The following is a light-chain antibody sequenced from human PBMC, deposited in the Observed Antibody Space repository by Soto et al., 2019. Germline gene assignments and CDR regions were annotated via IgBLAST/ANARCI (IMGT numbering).Light chain of an antibody. CDR3: QQYHIYSGT. CDR2: RAS. Sequence: DIQLTQSPSTLSASVGERVTLTCRASQSISSWLAWYQQKPGKAPKLLIYRASTLASGVPSRFSGSGSRTEFTLTINSLQPDDFATYYCQQYHIYSGTFGQGTKVDI. V-gene: IGKV1-5*03. J-gene: IGKJ1*01. CDR1: QSISSW.